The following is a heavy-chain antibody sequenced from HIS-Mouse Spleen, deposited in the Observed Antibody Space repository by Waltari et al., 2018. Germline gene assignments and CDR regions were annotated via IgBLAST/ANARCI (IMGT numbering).Heavy chain of an antibody. CDR2: NNHSGST. D-gene: IGHD2-15*01. CDR3: ARVYTGWYDY. CDR1: GGSFSGYY. Sequence: QVQLQQWGAGLLKPSETLSLTCAVYGGSFSGYYWSWIRQPPGKGLEWIGENNHSGSTNYDQSLKSRFTISVDTSKNQFSLKLSSVTAADTAVYYCARVYTGWYDYWGQGTLVTVSS. V-gene: IGHV4-34*01. J-gene: IGHJ4*02.